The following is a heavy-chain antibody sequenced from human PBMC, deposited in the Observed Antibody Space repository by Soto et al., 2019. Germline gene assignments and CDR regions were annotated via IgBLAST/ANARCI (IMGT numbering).Heavy chain of an antibody. CDR1: GNTFASHG. CDR3: ARVDPRGVAVVRDY. Sequence: QVQLVQSGPEVKKPGASVKVSCKASGNTFASHGFSWVRQAPGQGLEWMGWISGFNGQTNYALKFQGRVTLTTDTSTSTAYMQLRSLRSVDTAVYFCARVDPRGVAVVRDYWGQGTLVTVSS. J-gene: IGHJ4*02. V-gene: IGHV1-18*01. CDR2: ISGFNGQT. D-gene: IGHD3-10*01.